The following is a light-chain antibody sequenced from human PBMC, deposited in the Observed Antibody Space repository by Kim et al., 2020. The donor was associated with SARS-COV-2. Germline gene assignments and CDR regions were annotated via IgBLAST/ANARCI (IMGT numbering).Light chain of an antibody. CDR2: GAS. CDR1: QSVSSSY. CDR3: QQYGGSPTYT. J-gene: IGKJ2*01. V-gene: IGKV3-20*01. Sequence: PGERATLSCRASQSVSSSYLAWYQQKPGQAPRLLIYGASTRATGIPDRFSGSGSGTDFTLTISRLEPEDFAVYYCQQYGGSPTYTFGQGTKLEI.